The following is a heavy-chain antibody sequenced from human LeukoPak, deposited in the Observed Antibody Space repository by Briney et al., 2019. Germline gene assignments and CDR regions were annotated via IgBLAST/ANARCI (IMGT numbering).Heavy chain of an antibody. D-gene: IGHD6-25*01. CDR3: ARGTAKYSSGNWFDP. J-gene: IGHJ5*02. V-gene: IGHV4-30-4*08. CDR1: GGSISSYY. CDR2: IYYSGST. Sequence: SETLSLTCTVSGGSISSYYWSWIRQPPGKGLEWIGYIYYSGSTYYNPSLKSRVTISVDTSKNQFSLKLSSVTAADTAVYYCARGTAKYSSGNWFDPWGQGTLVTVSS.